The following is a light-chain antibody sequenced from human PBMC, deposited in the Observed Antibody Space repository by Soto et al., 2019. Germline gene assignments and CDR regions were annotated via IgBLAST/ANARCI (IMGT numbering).Light chain of an antibody. Sequence: SYEVTQPPSESVAPGQTARISCGGNNIGRKSVHWYQQKPGRAPVVVVYDDSDRPSGIPERFSGANSGDTATLTISRVEAGDYFYYYCHVWDIRSFHYLFGTGT. J-gene: IGLJ1*01. CDR1: NIGRKS. V-gene: IGLV3-21*02. CDR3: HVWDIRSFHYL. CDR2: DDS.